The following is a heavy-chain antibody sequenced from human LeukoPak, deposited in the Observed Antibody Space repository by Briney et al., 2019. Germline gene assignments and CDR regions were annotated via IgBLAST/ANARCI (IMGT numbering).Heavy chain of an antibody. D-gene: IGHD3-3*01. CDR1: GGSLSSYY. CDR3: AREGVDGYYYYYMDV. Sequence: SETLSLTCTVSGGSLSSYYWSWIRQPAGKGLEWIGRIYTSGSTNYNPSLKSRVTMSVDTSKNQFSLKLSSVTAADTAVYYCAREGVDGYYYYYMDVWGKGTTVTISS. J-gene: IGHJ6*03. V-gene: IGHV4-4*07. CDR2: IYTSGST.